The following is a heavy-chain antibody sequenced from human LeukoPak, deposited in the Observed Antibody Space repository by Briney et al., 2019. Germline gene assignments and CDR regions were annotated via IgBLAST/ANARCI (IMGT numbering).Heavy chain of an antibody. CDR1: GFTFSSYA. J-gene: IGHJ5*02. CDR3: ARAKAASFNWFDP. CDR2: ISTRGDST. Sequence: PGGSLRLSCAASGFTFSSYAMTWVRQAPGKGLEWVSGISTRGDSTYYADSVKGRFTISRDNAKNSLYLQMNSLRDEDTAVYYCARAKAASFNWFDPWGQGTLVTVSS. V-gene: IGHV3-23*01.